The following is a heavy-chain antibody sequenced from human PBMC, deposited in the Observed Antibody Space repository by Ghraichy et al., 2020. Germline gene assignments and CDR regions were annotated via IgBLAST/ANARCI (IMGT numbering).Heavy chain of an antibody. V-gene: IGHV4-59*08. CDR3: ASRSLRNWFDP. Sequence: SETLSLTCTVSGGSISSYYWSWIRQPPGKGLEWIGYIYYSGSTNYNPSLKSRVTISVDTSKNQFSLKLSSVTAADTAVYYCASRSLRNWFDPWGQGTLVTVSS. CDR1: GGSISSYY. CDR2: IYYSGST. J-gene: IGHJ5*02.